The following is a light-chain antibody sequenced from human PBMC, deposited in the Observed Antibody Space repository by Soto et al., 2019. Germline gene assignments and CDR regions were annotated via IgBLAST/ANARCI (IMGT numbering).Light chain of an antibody. CDR2: GAS. J-gene: IGKJ2*01. Sequence: EIVMTQSPSTLAVSPGERATLSCRASQSVSSNLAWYQQRPGQAPRLLISGASTRATGIPARFSGSGSGIEFTLTISSLQSEDFAVYHCKQYNNWPPFTFGQGTKLEFK. CDR3: KQYNNWPPFT. V-gene: IGKV3-15*01. CDR1: QSVSSN.